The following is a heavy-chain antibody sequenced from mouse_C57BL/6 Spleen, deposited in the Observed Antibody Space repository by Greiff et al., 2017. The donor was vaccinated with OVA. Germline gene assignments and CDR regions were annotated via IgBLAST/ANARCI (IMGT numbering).Heavy chain of an antibody. Sequence: VKLQQSGAELVRPGTSVKMSCKASGYTFTNYWIGWAKQRPGHGLEWIGDIYPGGGYTNYNEKFKGKATLTADKSSSTAYMQFSSLTSEDSAIYYCARSKDYGSSHWYFDVWGTGTTVTVSS. V-gene: IGHV1-63*01. D-gene: IGHD1-1*01. CDR2: IYPGGGYT. CDR3: ARSKDYGSSHWYFDV. J-gene: IGHJ1*03. CDR1: GYTFTNYW.